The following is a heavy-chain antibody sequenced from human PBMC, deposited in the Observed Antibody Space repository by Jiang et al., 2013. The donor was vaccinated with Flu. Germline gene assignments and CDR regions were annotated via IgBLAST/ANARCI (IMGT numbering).Heavy chain of an antibody. Sequence: SGAEVKKPGASVKVSCKASGYTFTGYYMHWVRQAPGQGLEWMGWINPNSGGTNYAQKFQGRVTMTRDTSISTAYMELSRLRSDDTAVYYCARGSYPCSRGGSCYYIYWGQGTLVTVSS. D-gene: IGHD2-15*01. CDR1: GYTFTGYY. CDR3: ARGSYPCSRGGSCYYIY. V-gene: IGHV1-2*02. J-gene: IGHJ4*02. CDR2: INPNSGGT.